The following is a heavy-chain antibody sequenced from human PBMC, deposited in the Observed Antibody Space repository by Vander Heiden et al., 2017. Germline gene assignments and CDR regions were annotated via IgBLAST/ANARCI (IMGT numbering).Heavy chain of an antibody. CDR3: ATAMVRGVPRRYYGMDV. V-gene: IGHV4-30-4*01. CDR1: GGSISSGDYY. Sequence: QVQLQESGPGLVKPSQTLSLTCPVSGGSISSGDYYWRWIRQPPGKGLEGIGYIYYSGSTYYNPSLKSRVTISVDTSKNQFSLKLSSVTAADTAVYYCATAMVRGVPRRYYGMDVWGQGTTVTVSS. J-gene: IGHJ6*02. D-gene: IGHD3-10*01. CDR2: IYYSGST.